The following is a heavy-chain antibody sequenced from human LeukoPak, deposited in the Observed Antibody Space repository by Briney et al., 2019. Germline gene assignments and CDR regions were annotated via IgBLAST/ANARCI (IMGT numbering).Heavy chain of an antibody. CDR3: ARETTKYYYGSGSYPKNNWFDP. CDR2: INPNSGGT. V-gene: IGHV1-2*02. CDR1: GYTFTGYY. Sequence: ASVKVSCKASGYTFTGYYMHWVRQAPGQGLEWMGWINPNSGGTNYAQKFQGRVTMTRDTSISTAYMELSRLRSDDTAVYYCARETTKYYYGSGSYPKNNWFDPWGQGTLVTVSS. J-gene: IGHJ5*02. D-gene: IGHD3-10*01.